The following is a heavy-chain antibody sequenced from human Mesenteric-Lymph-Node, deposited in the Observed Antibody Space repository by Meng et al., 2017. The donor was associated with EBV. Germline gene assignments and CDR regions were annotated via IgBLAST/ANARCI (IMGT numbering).Heavy chain of an antibody. V-gene: IGHV4-30-2*01. Sequence: HLQGSGSGLVTPSQTLSRTCAVSGGPVSSGGYSWSWIRQPPGKGLEWIGYIYHFGSPNYNPSLKSRVTISVDRSKNQFSLNLTSMTAADTAVYYCARRGIAEGFDFWGQGTLVTVSS. J-gene: IGHJ4*02. CDR3: ARRGIAEGFDF. CDR2: IYHFGSP. CDR1: GGPVSSGGYS.